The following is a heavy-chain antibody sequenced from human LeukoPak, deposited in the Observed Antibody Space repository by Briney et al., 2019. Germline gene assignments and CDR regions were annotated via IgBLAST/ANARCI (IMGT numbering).Heavy chain of an antibody. CDR3: ARGLDRGYDY. Sequence: ASVKVSCKASGGTFSSYAISWVRQAPGQGLEWMGCMNPNSGNTGYAQKFQGRVTMTRNTSISTAYMELSSLRSEDTAVYYCARGLDRGYDYWGQGTLVTVSS. CDR2: MNPNSGNT. J-gene: IGHJ4*02. CDR1: GGTFSSYA. D-gene: IGHD3-16*01. V-gene: IGHV1-8*02.